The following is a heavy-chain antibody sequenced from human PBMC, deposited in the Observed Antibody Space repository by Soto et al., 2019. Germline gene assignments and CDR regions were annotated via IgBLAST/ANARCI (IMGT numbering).Heavy chain of an antibody. CDR3: AAYIVVVPAAKVNSGFDI. D-gene: IGHD2-2*01. CDR1: GFTFTSSA. CDR2: IVVGSGNT. Sequence: SVKVSCKASGFTFTSSAVQWVRQARGQRLEWIGWIVVGSGNTNYAQKFQERVTITRDMSTSTAYMELSSLRSEDTAVYYCAAYIVVVPAAKVNSGFDIWGQGTMVTVSS. J-gene: IGHJ3*02. V-gene: IGHV1-58*01.